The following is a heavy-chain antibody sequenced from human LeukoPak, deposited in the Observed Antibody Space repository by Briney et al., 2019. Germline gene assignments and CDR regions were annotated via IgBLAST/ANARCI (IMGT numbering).Heavy chain of an antibody. D-gene: IGHD1-1*01. CDR1: GGSISGYY. CDR2: IYYSGST. Sequence: SETLSLTCTVSGGSISGYYWSWIRQPPGKGLGWIGYIYYSGSTNYNPSLKSRVTISVDTSKNQFSLKLSSVTAADTAVYYCARGYGGWFDPWGQGTLVTVSS. J-gene: IGHJ5*02. V-gene: IGHV4-59*01. CDR3: ARGYGGWFDP.